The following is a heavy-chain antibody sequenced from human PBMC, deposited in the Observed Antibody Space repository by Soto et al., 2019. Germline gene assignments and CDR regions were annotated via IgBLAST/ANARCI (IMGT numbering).Heavy chain of an antibody. J-gene: IGHJ4*02. D-gene: IGHD3-10*01. CDR3: AKGRGQNGNLDY. V-gene: IGHV3-23*01. Sequence: EVQLLESGGGSVQPGGSLRLSCAASGFTFSSYAMHWVRRPPGKGLEWVSSISGSGGTAYYADSVKGRFSISRDSLVNTLYLQMNSLRAEDTAVYYCAKGRGQNGNLDYWGQGTLFTVSP. CDR2: ISGSGGTA. CDR1: GFTFSSYA.